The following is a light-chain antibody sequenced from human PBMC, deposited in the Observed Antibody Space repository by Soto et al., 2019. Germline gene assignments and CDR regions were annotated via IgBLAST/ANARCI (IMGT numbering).Light chain of an antibody. J-gene: IGLJ2*01. CDR2: EVS. Sequence: QSALTQPPSASGSPGQSVTISCTGTSSDVGAYSYVSWYQQHPSKAPKLMIYEVSKRPSGVPDRFSGSKSGNTASLTVSGLQAEDEADYYCSSYAGSNNFVVFGGGTQLTVL. CDR1: SSDVGAYSY. CDR3: SSYAGSNNFVV. V-gene: IGLV2-8*01.